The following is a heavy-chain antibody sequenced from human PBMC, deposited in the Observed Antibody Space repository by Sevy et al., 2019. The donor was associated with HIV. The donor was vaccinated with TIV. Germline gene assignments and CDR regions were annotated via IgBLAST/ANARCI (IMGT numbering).Heavy chain of an antibody. CDR1: GFTFSNYF. J-gene: IGHJ4*02. CDR3: ARGDYYGSLYYFDY. V-gene: IGHV3-21*01. D-gene: IGHD3-10*01. CDR2: ISSGSSYI. Sequence: GESLKISCAASGFTFSNYFINWVRQAPGKGLEWVSSISSGSSYILYADSVKGRFTISRDNAKNSLYLHMNSLRAEDTAVYYCARGDYYGSLYYFDYWGPGTLVTVSS.